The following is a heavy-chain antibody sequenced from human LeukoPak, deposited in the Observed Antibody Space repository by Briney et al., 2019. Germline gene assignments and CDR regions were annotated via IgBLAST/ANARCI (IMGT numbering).Heavy chain of an antibody. V-gene: IGHV3-30*01. CDR3: ARVVATSTFDY. Sequence: GGSLRLSCAASGFTFSSYAMHWVRQAPGKGLEWVAVISYDGSNKYYADSVKGRFTISRDNSKNTLYLQMNSPRAEDTAVYYCARVVATSTFDYWGQGTLVTVSS. CDR1: GFTFSSYA. CDR2: ISYDGSNK. D-gene: IGHD5-12*01. J-gene: IGHJ4*02.